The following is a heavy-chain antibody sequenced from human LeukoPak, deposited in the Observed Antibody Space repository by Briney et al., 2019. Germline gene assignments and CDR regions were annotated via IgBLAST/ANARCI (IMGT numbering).Heavy chain of an antibody. Sequence: GGSLRLSCAATGFTFSNYAMNWVRQAPGKGLEWVSYISTRSGTIYYTDSVKGRFTISRDNAKNSLYLQMNSLRDEDTAVYYCARDRGGYEFFDYWGQGTLVTISS. D-gene: IGHD5-12*01. J-gene: IGHJ4*02. V-gene: IGHV3-48*02. CDR3: ARDRGGYEFFDY. CDR2: ISTRSGTI. CDR1: GFTFSNYA.